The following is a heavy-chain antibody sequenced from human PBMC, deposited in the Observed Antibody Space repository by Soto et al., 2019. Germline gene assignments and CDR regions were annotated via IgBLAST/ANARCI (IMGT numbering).Heavy chain of an antibody. CDR2: IYYSGST. J-gene: IGHJ5*02. CDR3: ASPYGSGSPLGCWFDP. D-gene: IGHD3-10*01. Sequence: QLQLQESGPGLVKPSETLSLTCTVSGGSISSSSYYWGWIRQPPGKGLEWIGSIYYSGSTYYNPSLTRRVTISVDTSKTQFSLKLCSVTAADTAVYYCASPYGSGSPLGCWFDPWGQGTLVTVSS. V-gene: IGHV4-39*01. CDR1: GGSISSSSYY.